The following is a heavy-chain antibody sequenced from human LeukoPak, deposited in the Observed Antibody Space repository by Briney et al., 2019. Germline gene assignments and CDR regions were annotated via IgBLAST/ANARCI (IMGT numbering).Heavy chain of an antibody. D-gene: IGHD3-3*01. V-gene: IGHV3-74*01. J-gene: IGHJ4*02. CDR3: TRDFDFSSAI. CDR2: ISPDGSTT. Sequence: GGSLRLSCAASGFTFSTYWMHWVRQAPGKGLVWVSRISPDGSTTGHADSVKGRFTTSRDNAKNTLFLQMNSLRAEDTAVYYCTRDFDFSSAIWGQGTLVTVSS. CDR1: GFTFSTYW.